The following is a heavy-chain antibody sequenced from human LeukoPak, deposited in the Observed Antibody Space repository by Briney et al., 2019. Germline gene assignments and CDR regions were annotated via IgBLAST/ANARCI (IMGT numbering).Heavy chain of an antibody. CDR2: INHNGNVN. J-gene: IGHJ6*02. D-gene: IGHD3-16*01. Sequence: GGSLRLSCAASGFTFSSYWMNWARQAPGKGLEWVASINHNGNVNYYVDSAKGRFTISRDNAKNSLYLQMSNLRAEDTAVYFCARGGGLDVWGQGTTVTVSS. CDR3: ARGGGLDV. CDR1: GFTFSSYW. V-gene: IGHV3-7*03.